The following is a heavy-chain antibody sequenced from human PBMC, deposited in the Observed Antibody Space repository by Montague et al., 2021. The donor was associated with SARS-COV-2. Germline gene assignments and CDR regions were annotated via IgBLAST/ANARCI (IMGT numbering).Heavy chain of an antibody. D-gene: IGHD3-16*01. V-gene: IGHV4-61*03. CDR3: AREVVGVKTNWLDT. CDR2: IYFNGNT. J-gene: IGHJ5*02. CDR1: GVSVSSNNYY. Sequence: SETLSLTCSVSGVSVSSNNYYWTWIRRPPGKGLEWIGYIYFNGNTILXPSLESRVTTSIDTSKNHFSLRLTSVTPADTAVYYCAREVVGVKTNWLDTWGQGTLVTVSS.